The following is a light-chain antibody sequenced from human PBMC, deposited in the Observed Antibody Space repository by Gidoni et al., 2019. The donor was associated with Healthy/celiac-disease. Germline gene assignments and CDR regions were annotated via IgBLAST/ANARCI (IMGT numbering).Light chain of an antibody. CDR3: QQYNNWPET. V-gene: IGKV3-15*01. Sequence: EIVMTQSPATLSVSPGERATLSCRASQSVSSKLAWSQQKPGQAPRLPIYGASTRAPGIPDRFSGSGSGTEFPLPLSSLQSEDFAVYSCQQYNNWPETFGQGTKVEIK. CDR2: GAS. J-gene: IGKJ1*01. CDR1: QSVSSK.